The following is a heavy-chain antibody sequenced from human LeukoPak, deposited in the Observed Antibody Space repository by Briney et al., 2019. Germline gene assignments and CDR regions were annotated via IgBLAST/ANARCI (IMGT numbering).Heavy chain of an antibody. CDR1: GFTFSSYG. J-gene: IGHJ6*03. CDR3: AKWAGAKPKWSRYYYMDV. Sequence: GGSLRLSCAASGFTFSSYGMHWVRQAPGKGLEWVAFIRYDGSNKYYADSVKGRFTISRDNSKNTLYLQMNSLRAEDTAVYYCAKWAGAKPKWSRYYYMDVWGKGTTVTISS. D-gene: IGHD2-15*01. CDR2: IRYDGSNK. V-gene: IGHV3-30*02.